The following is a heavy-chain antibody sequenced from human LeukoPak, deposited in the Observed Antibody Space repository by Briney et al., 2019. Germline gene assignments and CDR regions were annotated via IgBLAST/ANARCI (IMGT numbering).Heavy chain of an antibody. CDR3: ARLGYSGYDLHY. D-gene: IGHD5-12*01. Sequence: SETLSLTCTVSGGSISSYYWSWLRQPAGKGLEWIGRISTSGTTIYNPSLKSRVTMSVDTSKNQFSLKLSSVTAADTAVYYCARLGYSGYDLHYWGQGTLVTVSS. CDR1: GGSISSYY. V-gene: IGHV4-4*07. CDR2: ISTSGTT. J-gene: IGHJ4*02.